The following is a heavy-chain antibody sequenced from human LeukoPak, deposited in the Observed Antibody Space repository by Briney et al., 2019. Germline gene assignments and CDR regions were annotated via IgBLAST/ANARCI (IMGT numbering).Heavy chain of an antibody. V-gene: IGHV4-4*09. Sequence: SETLSLTCTVSGSSIGTYSWSWIRQPPGKGLECIRYIYTTGSTHYNPSLKRRVTMSLDTSKNHFSLRLSSVTAADTAVFYCARHRAEMATITDDAFDMWGQGTMVTVSS. CDR2: IYTTGST. D-gene: IGHD5-24*01. J-gene: IGHJ3*02. CDR3: ARHRAEMATITDDAFDM. CDR1: GSSIGTYS.